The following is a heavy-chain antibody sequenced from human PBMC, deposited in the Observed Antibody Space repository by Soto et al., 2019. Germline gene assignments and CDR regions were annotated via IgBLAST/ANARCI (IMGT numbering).Heavy chain of an antibody. D-gene: IGHD3-3*01. CDR1: GFTFSSYS. CDR3: ARESRFLEWLSLNWFDP. Sequence: EVQLVESGGGLVQPGGSLRLSCAASGFTFSSYSMNWFRQAPGKGLEWVSYISSSSSTIYYADCVKGRFTISRDNAKNSLYLQMNSLRDEDTAVYYWARESRFLEWLSLNWFDPWGQGTLVTVSS. J-gene: IGHJ5*02. V-gene: IGHV3-48*02. CDR2: ISSSSSTI.